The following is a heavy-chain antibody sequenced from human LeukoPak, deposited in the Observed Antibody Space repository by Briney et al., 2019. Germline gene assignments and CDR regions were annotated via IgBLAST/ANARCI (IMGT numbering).Heavy chain of an antibody. J-gene: IGHJ4*02. D-gene: IGHD4-17*01. CDR3: AGCGDFDY. V-gene: IGHV4-30-4*01. CDR2: SYYSGGT. Sequence: PSQTLSLTCTISGVPITSGDFYWSWIRQPPGKGLEWVGFSYYSGGTYYNPSLKSRATISLDTSKNRFSLRLTSVTAADTAVYYCAGCGDFDYWGQGTLVTVSS. CDR1: GVPITSGDFY.